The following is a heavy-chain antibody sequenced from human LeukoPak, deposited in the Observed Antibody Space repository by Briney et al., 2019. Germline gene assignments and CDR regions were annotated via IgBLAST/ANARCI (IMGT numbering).Heavy chain of an antibody. CDR2: IRFDGSND. Sequence: GGSLRLSCAASGFTFSNYGMHWVRQAPGKGLEWVAFIRFDGSNDYYAESVRGRFTISRENPKNTLSLQMRSLSAEDTALYYCAKGGGGVIMDWGQGTQVTVSS. V-gene: IGHV3-30*02. J-gene: IGHJ4*02. D-gene: IGHD3-10*01. CDR3: AKGGGGVIMD. CDR1: GFTFSNYG.